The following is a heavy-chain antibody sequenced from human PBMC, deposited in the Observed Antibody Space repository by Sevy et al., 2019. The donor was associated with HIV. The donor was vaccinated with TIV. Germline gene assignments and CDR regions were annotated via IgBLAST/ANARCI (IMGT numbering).Heavy chain of an antibody. V-gene: IGHV3-30-3*01. CDR3: ARVYGGPYDFWSGYMDV. CDR2: ISYDGSNK. Sequence: EGSLRLSCAASGFTFSSYAMHWVRQAPGKGLEWVAVISYDGSNKYYADSVKGRFTISRDNSKNTLYLQMNSLRAEDTAVYYCARVYGGPYDFWSGYMDVWGKGTTVTVSS. D-gene: IGHD3-3*01. J-gene: IGHJ6*03. CDR1: GFTFSSYA.